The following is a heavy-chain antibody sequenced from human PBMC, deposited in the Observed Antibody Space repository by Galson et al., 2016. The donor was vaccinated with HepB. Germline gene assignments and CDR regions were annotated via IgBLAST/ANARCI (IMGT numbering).Heavy chain of an antibody. CDR2: IWYDGSKT. D-gene: IGHD4-11*01. Sequence: SLRLSCAASGFTFSNYGIHWVRQAPGKGLEWVAVIWYDGSKTYYGDSVKGRFTISRDNSKNTLFLQMDSLKDEDTAVYYCARDRLTFSNFQNWFDPWGQGTLVTVSS. CDR1: GFTFSNYG. CDR3: ARDRLTFSNFQNWFDP. J-gene: IGHJ5*02. V-gene: IGHV3-33*01.